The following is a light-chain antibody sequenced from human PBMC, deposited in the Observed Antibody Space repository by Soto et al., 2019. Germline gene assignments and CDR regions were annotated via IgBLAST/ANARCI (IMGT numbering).Light chain of an antibody. Sequence: DIQMTQSPSSLSASVGDRVTITCQASHDISNYLNWNQQKPGKAPKLLIYDASNLETGVPSRFSGSGSGTDFTFTISSLQAEDIATYYCQQYDHLPLTFGGGTKVEIK. V-gene: IGKV1-33*01. CDR3: QQYDHLPLT. J-gene: IGKJ4*01. CDR1: HDISNY. CDR2: DAS.